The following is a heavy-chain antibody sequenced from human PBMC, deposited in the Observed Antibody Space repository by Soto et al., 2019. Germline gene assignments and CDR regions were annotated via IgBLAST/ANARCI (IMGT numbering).Heavy chain of an antibody. CDR3: ARSTTVGTPPSGH. V-gene: IGHV1-18*04. J-gene: IGHJ4*02. D-gene: IGHD2-2*01. Sequence: QVQLVQSGAEVKKPAAAGKLSCKTSGYMFPSYVISWGRQAPGQGREWTGWISTHNGKTTYAQGLEGRVTMTTDTHTTTVYMGVRSLSSDDTAIYYCARSTTVGTPPSGHWGQGSLVSGSS. CDR2: ISTHNGKT. CDR1: GYMFPSYV.